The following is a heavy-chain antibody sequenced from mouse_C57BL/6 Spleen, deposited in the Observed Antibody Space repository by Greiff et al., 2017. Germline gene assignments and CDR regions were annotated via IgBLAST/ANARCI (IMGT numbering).Heavy chain of an antibody. CDR1: GYTFTSYW. CDR3: ARMDYGNASWYFDV. Sequence: VQLQQPGAELVRPGTSVKLSCKASGYTFTSYWMHWVKQRPGQGLEWIGVIDPSDSYTNYNQKFKGKATLTVDTSSSTAYMQLSSLTSEDSAVYYCARMDYGNASWYFDVWGTGTTVTVSS. CDR2: IDPSDSYT. V-gene: IGHV1-59*01. D-gene: IGHD2-1*01. J-gene: IGHJ1*03.